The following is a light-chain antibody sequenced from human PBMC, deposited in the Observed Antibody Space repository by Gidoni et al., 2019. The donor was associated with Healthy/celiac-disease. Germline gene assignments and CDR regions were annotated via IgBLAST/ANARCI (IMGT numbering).Light chain of an antibody. J-gene: IGKJ4*01. V-gene: IGKV3-11*01. CDR3: QQGSNWLT. CDR2: DAS. Sequence: EIVLTQSPATLSWSPGERSTLSGRASQSVSSYLAWYQQKPVQATRLLIYDASNRTTGLPARFGSSGSGTDFTLTISSVEHEDFAVYCWQQGSNWLTFGGGTKVEIK. CDR1: QSVSSY.